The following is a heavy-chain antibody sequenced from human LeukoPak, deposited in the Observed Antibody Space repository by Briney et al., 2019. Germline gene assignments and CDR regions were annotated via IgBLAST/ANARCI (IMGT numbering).Heavy chain of an antibody. V-gene: IGHV3-23*01. J-gene: IGHJ4*02. CDR3: AKDGFDYYDSSGYYYFDD. CDR2: ISTRGGGI. D-gene: IGHD3-22*01. CDR1: GFIFSNHA. Sequence: GGSLRLSCAASGFIFSNHAMSWVRQAPGKGLEWVSGISTRGGGIYYAESVTGRFTISRDNSKNTLYMQMKSLRAEDTGVYYCAKDGFDYYDSSGYYYFDDWGQGTLVTVSS.